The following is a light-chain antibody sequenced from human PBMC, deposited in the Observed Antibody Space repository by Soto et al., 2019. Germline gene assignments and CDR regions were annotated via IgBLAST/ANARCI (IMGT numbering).Light chain of an antibody. CDR1: QSVLHSSNNKNY. Sequence: DIVMTQSPDSLAVSLGERATINCKSSQSVLHSSNNKNYLAWYQQKPRQPPRLLIYWASTRESGVPDRFSGSGSATDFTLTISRLQAEDVAVYYCHQYYSVPQTFGQGTNLDIK. CDR2: WAS. J-gene: IGKJ2*01. V-gene: IGKV4-1*01. CDR3: HQYYSVPQT.